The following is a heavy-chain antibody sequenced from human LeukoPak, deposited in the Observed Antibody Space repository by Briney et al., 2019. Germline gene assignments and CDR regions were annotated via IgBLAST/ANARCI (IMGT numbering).Heavy chain of an antibody. Sequence: ASVKVSCTASGYTFTSYDINWVRQATGQGLEWMGCMNPNSGNTGYAQKFQGRVTMTRNTSISTAYMELSSLRSEDTAVYYCARTSAMWFGELSWGQGTLVTVSS. CDR3: ARTSAMWFGELS. CDR1: GYTFTSYD. CDR2: MNPNSGNT. J-gene: IGHJ4*02. V-gene: IGHV1-8*01. D-gene: IGHD3-10*01.